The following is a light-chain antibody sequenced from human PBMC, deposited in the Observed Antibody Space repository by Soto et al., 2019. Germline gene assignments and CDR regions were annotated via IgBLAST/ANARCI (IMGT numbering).Light chain of an antibody. J-gene: IGKJ4*01. CDR1: QSVSSNY. V-gene: IGKV3-20*01. CDR3: QQYGSSPLT. Sequence: EIVLTQSPGTLSLSAGERATLSCRASQSVSSNYLAWYQQKPGQAPRFLIYGASSRATGIPDRFSGSGSGTDFTLTISRLEPEDFAVYYCQQYGSSPLTFGGGTKVDIK. CDR2: GAS.